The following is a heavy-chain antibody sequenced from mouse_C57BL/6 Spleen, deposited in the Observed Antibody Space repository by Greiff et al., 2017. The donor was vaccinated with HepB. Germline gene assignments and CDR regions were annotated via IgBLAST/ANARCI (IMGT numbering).Heavy chain of an antibody. CDR2: ISTGGGST. J-gene: IGHJ1*03. CDR1: GFTFSDYY. D-gene: IGHD2-1*01. CDR3: ARQYGNYWYVDV. V-gene: IGHV5-12*01. Sequence: DVKLQESGGGLVQPGGSLKLSCAASGFTFSDYYMYWVRQTPEKRLEWVAYISTGGGSTYYPDTVKGRFTISRDNAKNTLYLQMSRLKSEDTAMYYCARQYGNYWYVDVWGTGTTVTVSS.